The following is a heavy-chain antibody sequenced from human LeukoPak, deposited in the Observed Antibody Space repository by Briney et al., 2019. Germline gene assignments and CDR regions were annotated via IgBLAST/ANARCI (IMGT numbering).Heavy chain of an antibody. CDR1: GFSFTNAW. CDR3: TTDTTMVRGVAFDY. V-gene: IGHV3-15*01. CDR2: IKSRTDGVTT. Sequence: GGSLRLSCAASGFSFTNAWMIWVRQVPGKGLEWVGRIKSRTDGVTTDYGAPVKGRFTISRDDSKNTVDLQMNSLKTEDTAVYYCTTDTTMVRGVAFDYWGQGTLVTVSS. J-gene: IGHJ4*02. D-gene: IGHD3-10*01.